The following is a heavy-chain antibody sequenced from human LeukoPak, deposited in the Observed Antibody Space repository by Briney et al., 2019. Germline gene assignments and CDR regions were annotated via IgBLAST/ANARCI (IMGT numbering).Heavy chain of an antibody. CDR1: GGTFSSYT. V-gene: IGHV1-69*04. Sequence: SVKVSCKASGGTFSSYTIRWVRQAPGQGLEWMGRIIPILGIANYAQKFQGRVTITADKSTSTAYMELSSLRSEDTAVYYCARDCSSTSCSPDTKNYYYYYYMDVWGKGTTVTVSS. CDR2: IIPILGIA. CDR3: ARDCSSTSCSPDTKNYYYYYYMDV. J-gene: IGHJ6*03. D-gene: IGHD2-2*01.